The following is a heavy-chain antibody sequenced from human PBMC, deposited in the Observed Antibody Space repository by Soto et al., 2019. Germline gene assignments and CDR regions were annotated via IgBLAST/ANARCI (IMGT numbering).Heavy chain of an antibody. CDR2: INPSGGST. CDR1: GYTFTSYY. D-gene: IGHD5-18*01. J-gene: IGHJ5*02. Sequence: DSVNVACKASGYTFTSYYMHWVRQAPGQGLEWMGIINPSGGSTSYAQKFQGRVTMTRDTSTSTVYMELSSLRSEDTAVYYCARSPPTSYGLPKTNWFDPWGQGTLITVS. V-gene: IGHV1-46*01. CDR3: ARSPPTSYGLPKTNWFDP.